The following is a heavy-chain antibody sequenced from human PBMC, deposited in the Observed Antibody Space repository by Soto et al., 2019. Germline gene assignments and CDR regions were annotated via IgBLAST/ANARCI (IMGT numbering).Heavy chain of an antibody. J-gene: IGHJ4*02. CDR2: IYYSGST. Sequence: QLQLQESGPGLVKPSETLSLTCTVSGGSISSSSYYWGWIRQPPGKGLEWIGSIYYSGSTYYNPSLKSRVTISVDTSKNQFSLKLSSVTAADTAMYYCATTGIAAAGLYYFDYWGQGTLVTVSS. V-gene: IGHV4-39*01. CDR1: GGSISSSSYY. CDR3: ATTGIAAAGLYYFDY. D-gene: IGHD6-13*01.